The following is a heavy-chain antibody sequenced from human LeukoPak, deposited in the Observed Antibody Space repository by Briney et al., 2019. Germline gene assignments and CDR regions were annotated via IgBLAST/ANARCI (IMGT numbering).Heavy chain of an antibody. CDR1: GGSISSSSYY. Sequence: SQTLCLTCTVSGGSISSSSYYWGWIRQPPGKGLEWIGSIYYSGSTYYNPSLKSRVTISVDTSKNQFSLKLSSVTAADTAVYYCARIRFSRPFDPWGQGTLVTVSS. D-gene: IGHD3-3*01. V-gene: IGHV4-39*01. J-gene: IGHJ5*02. CDR2: IYYSGST. CDR3: ARIRFSRPFDP.